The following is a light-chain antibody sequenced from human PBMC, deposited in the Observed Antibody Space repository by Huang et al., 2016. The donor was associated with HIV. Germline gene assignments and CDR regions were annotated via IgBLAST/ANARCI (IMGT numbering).Light chain of an antibody. V-gene: IGKV3-20*01. CDR3: QQYVSAPLT. CDR1: QNITNNF. Sequence: EIVLTQSPGTLSLSPGERAALSCRASQNITNNFLAWYQQKVGQAPRLRIYGASSRAMGMPERFSGSGSGTDFTLTITRLGPQDSAVYYCQQYVSAPLTFGGGTGVEI. CDR2: GAS. J-gene: IGKJ4*01.